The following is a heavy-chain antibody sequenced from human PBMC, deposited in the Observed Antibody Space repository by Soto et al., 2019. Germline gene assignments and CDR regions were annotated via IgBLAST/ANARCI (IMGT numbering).Heavy chain of an antibody. CDR1: GGSISSSNW. Sequence: PSETLSLTCAVSGGSISSSNWWSWVRQPPGKGLEWIGEIYHSGSTNYNPSLKSRVTISVDKSKNQFSLKLSSVTAADTAVYYCARDHRYSGSYRSWSAFDIWGQGTMVTVSS. D-gene: IGHD1-26*01. J-gene: IGHJ3*02. CDR3: ARDHRYSGSYRSWSAFDI. CDR2: IYHSGST. V-gene: IGHV4-4*02.